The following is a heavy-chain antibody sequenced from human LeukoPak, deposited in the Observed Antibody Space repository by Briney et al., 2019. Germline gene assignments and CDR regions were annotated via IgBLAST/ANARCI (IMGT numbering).Heavy chain of an antibody. J-gene: IGHJ4*02. CDR3: ARRRYFDY. CDR2: IYYSGST. CDR1: GGSFSGYY. Sequence: SETLSLTCAVYGGSFSGYYWSWIRQPPGKGLEWIGYIYYSGSTNYNPSLKSRVTISVDTSKNQFSLKLSSVTAADTAVYYCARRRYFDYWGQGTLVTVSS. V-gene: IGHV4-59*08.